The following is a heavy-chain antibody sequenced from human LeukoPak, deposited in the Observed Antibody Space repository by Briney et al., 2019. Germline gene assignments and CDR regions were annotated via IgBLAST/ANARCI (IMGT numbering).Heavy chain of an antibody. CDR2: IYYSGST. CDR3: ARGLNYGEITPGFDY. Sequence: KPSETLSLTCTVSGGSISSSSYYWGWIRQPPGKGLEWIGSIYYSGSTYYNPSLKSRVTISVDTSKNQFSLKLSSVTAADTAVYYCARGLNYGEITPGFDYWGQGTLVTVSS. J-gene: IGHJ4*02. V-gene: IGHV4-39*07. D-gene: IGHD4-17*01. CDR1: GGSISSSSYY.